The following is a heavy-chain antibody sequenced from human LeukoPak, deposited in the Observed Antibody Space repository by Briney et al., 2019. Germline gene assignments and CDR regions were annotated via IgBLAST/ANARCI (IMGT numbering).Heavy chain of an antibody. J-gene: IGHJ4*02. V-gene: IGHV3-30-3*01. CDR2: ISYDVSNK. Sequence: GGSLRLSCAASGFTFTSYAMHWVRQAPGKGLEWVAVISYDVSNKYYADSVKGRFTISRDNSKNTLYLQMNSLRAENTAVYYCARGHTTFQEMATIWGIGYWGQGTLVTVSS. D-gene: IGHD5-24*01. CDR3: ARGHTTFQEMATIWGIGY. CDR1: GFTFTSYA.